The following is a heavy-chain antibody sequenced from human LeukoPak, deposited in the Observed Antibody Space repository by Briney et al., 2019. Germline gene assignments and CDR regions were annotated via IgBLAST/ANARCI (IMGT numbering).Heavy chain of an antibody. CDR3: TTGLRFLEWLPTDY. CDR2: IKSKTDGGTA. CDR1: GFTFSNAW. D-gene: IGHD3-3*01. Sequence: GGSLRLSCAASGFTFSNAWMSWVRQAPGKGLEWVGRIKSKTDGGTADYAAPVKGRFTISRDDSKNTLYLQMNSLKTEDTAVYYCTTGLRFLEWLPTDYWGQGTLVTVSS. V-gene: IGHV3-15*01. J-gene: IGHJ4*02.